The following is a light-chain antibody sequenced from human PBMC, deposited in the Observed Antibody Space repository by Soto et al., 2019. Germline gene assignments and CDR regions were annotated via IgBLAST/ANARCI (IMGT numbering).Light chain of an antibody. CDR3: AAWEDSLNGPV. V-gene: IGLV1-44*01. CDR1: SPNIGSNT. CDR2: SNN. Sequence: QSVLTQPPSASGTPGQRVTFSCSGSSPNIGSNTVNWYQQLPGTAPKLLIYSNNRRPSRVPDRFSASKSGTSASLAISGLQSEDEADYYCAAWEDSLNGPVFGGGTKLTVL. J-gene: IGLJ2*01.